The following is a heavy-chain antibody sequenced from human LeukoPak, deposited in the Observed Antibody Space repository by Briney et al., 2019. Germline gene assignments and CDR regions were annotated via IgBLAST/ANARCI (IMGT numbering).Heavy chain of an antibody. CDR1: GFTFSSYW. CDR2: IKQDGSEK. Sequence: GGSLRLSCAASGFTFSSYWMSWVRQAPGKGLEWVANIKQDGSEKYYVDSVKGRFTISRDNAKNSLYLQMNSLRAEDTAVYYCAREGIIVATRVSWQFDYWGQGTLVTVSS. J-gene: IGHJ4*02. D-gene: IGHD5-12*01. V-gene: IGHV3-7*01. CDR3: AREGIIVATRVSWQFDY.